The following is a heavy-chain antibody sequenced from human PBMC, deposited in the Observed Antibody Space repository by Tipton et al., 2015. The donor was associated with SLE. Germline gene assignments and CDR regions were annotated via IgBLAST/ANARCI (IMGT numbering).Heavy chain of an antibody. J-gene: IGHJ4*02. CDR3: ARWGIGFDY. Sequence: TLSLTCTVSGGSISSYYWSWIRQPPGKGLEWIGYIYYSGSTNYNPSLKSRVTISVDTSKNQFSLKLSSVTAADTAVYYCARWGIGFDYWGQGTLVPVSS. D-gene: IGHD6-13*01. CDR2: IYYSGST. CDR1: GGSISSYY. V-gene: IGHV4-59*01.